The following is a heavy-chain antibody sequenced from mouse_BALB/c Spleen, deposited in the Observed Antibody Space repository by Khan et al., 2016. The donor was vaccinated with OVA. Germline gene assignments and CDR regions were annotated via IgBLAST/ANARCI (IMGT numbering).Heavy chain of an antibody. J-gene: IGHJ3*01. V-gene: IGHV2-9*02. CDR1: GFSLTSYG. D-gene: IGHD1-2*01. CDR3: ARVTTATPY. CDR2: IWAGGST. Sequence: VQLQESGPGLVAPSQSLSITCTVSGFSLTSYGVHWVRQPPGKGLEWLGIIWAGGSTNYNSALMSRLSISKDNSKSQVFLKMNSRQTDDTAMYDCARVTTATPYWGQGTLVTVSA.